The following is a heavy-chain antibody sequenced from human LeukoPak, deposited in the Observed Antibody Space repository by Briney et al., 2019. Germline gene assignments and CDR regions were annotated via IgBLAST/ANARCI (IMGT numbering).Heavy chain of an antibody. J-gene: IGHJ4*02. Sequence: NPSETLSLTCTVSGGSITSGSYYWGWIRQPPGKVREWIGSIYYSGGAYYNPSLKSRVTISVDTSKNQFSLKLSSVTAADMAVYYCARLSGTHYEAIDYWGQGTLVTVSS. V-gene: IGHV4-39*01. CDR1: GGSITSGSYY. D-gene: IGHD1-14*01. CDR2: IYYSGGA. CDR3: ARLSGTHYEAIDY.